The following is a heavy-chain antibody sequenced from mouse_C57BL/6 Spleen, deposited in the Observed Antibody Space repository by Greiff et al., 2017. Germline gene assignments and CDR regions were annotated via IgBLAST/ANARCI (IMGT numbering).Heavy chain of an antibody. J-gene: IGHJ2*01. CDR1: GYTFTDYE. V-gene: IGHV1-15*01. D-gene: IGHD3-3*01. Sequence: VQLVESGAELVRPGASVTLSCKASGYTFTDYEMHWVKQTPVHGLEWIGAIDPETGGTAYNQKFKGKAILTADKSSSTAYMELRSLTSEDSAVYYCTRERDVDYWGQGTTLTVSS. CDR2: IDPETGGT. CDR3: TRERDVDY.